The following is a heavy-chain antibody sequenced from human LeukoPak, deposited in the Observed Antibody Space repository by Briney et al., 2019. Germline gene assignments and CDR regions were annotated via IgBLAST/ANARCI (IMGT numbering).Heavy chain of an antibody. D-gene: IGHD4-17*01. J-gene: IGHJ4*02. CDR3: ARRQRSPNFSDYGLLYFDY. V-gene: IGHV3-7*01. CDR1: GFIFNNYW. Sequence: GGSLRLSCAASGFIFNNYWMNWVRQAPGKGLEWVASIKQDGSEKYYVDSVKGRFTISRDNAKNSLYLQMNSRRAEDTAVYYCARRQRSPNFSDYGLLYFDYWGQGTLVTVSS. CDR2: IKQDGSEK.